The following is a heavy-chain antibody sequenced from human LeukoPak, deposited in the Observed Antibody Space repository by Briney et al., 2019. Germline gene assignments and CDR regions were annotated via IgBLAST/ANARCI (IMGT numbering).Heavy chain of an antibody. CDR2: INHSGST. Sequence: SETLSLTCAVYGGSFSGYYWGWIRQPPGKGLEWIGEINHSGSTNYNPSLKSRVTISVDTSKNQFSLKLSSVTAADTAVYYCARGDCSGGSCYWTYYYYYMDVWGKGTTVTVSS. J-gene: IGHJ6*03. V-gene: IGHV4-34*01. CDR3: ARGDCSGGSCYWTYYYYYMDV. D-gene: IGHD2-15*01. CDR1: GGSFSGYY.